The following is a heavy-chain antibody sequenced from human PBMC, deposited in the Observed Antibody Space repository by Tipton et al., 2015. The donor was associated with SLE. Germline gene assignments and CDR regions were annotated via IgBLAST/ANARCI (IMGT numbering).Heavy chain of an antibody. CDR2: IYQSGST. V-gene: IGHV4-30-2*01. Sequence: TLSLTCAVSGGSISSGGYSWSWIRQPPGKGLEWIGYIYQSGSTYYNPSLKSRLNISVAKSKNQFSLKLTSVTAADTAVYFCARRFFDGSGSIWGQGTLVTVSS. CDR1: GGSISSGGYS. J-gene: IGHJ4*02. CDR3: ARRFFDGSGSI. D-gene: IGHD3-22*01.